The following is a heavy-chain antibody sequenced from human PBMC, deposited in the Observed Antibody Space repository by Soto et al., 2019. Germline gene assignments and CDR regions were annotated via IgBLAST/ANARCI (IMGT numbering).Heavy chain of an antibody. CDR2: VFSSGST. CDR1: GGAISSYS. CDR3: ARVAFSYFGMDV. J-gene: IGHJ6*02. Sequence: TLSLTCSVPGGAISSYSWSWVRQPAGKGLEWIGRVFSSGSTNYNASLKSRVTMSIDTSKNEVSLTLRSVTAADTAVYYCARVAFSYFGMDVWGPGTTVTV. V-gene: IGHV4-4*07. D-gene: IGHD3-3*02.